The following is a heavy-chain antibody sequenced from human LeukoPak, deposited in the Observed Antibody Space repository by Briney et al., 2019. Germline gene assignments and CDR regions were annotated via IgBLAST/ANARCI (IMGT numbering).Heavy chain of an antibody. CDR3: ARRGSYNWNPLGAFDI. CDR2: IYTSGST. V-gene: IGHV4-4*09. CDR1: GGSISSYY. Sequence: SETLSLTCTVSGGSISSYYWSWIRQPPGKGLEWIGYIYTSGSTNYNPSLKSRVTISVDTSKNQFSLKLSSVTAADTAVNYCARRGSYNWNPLGAFDIWGQGTMVTVSS. J-gene: IGHJ3*02. D-gene: IGHD1-20*01.